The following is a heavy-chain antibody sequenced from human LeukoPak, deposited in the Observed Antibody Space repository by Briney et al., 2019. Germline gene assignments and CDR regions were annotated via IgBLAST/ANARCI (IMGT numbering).Heavy chain of an antibody. CDR1: GFTFSIYW. Sequence: PGGSLRLSCAVSGFTFSIYWMHWVRQAPGKGQVWVSRIHRDGSTTSYADSVKGRFTIYRDNANNTLFLRMNSLRVEDTAVYYCARLAATGSGYWGQGTLVTVSS. CDR2: IHRDGSTT. D-gene: IGHD6-13*01. CDR3: ARLAATGSGY. J-gene: IGHJ4*02. V-gene: IGHV3-74*01.